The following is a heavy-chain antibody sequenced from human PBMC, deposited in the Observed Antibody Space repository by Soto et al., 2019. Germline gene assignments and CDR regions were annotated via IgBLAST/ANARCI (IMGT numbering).Heavy chain of an antibody. Sequence: PGGSLRLSCAASGFTFSSYAMSWVRQVPGKGLEWVSGISDSGGSTYYADSVKGRFTISRDNSQNTLSLQMNSLRAEDTAIYYCVKDTCYSSTCYYFEYWGQGTLVTVSS. D-gene: IGHD2-2*01. J-gene: IGHJ4*02. CDR3: VKDTCYSSTCYYFEY. CDR1: GFTFSSYA. V-gene: IGHV3-23*01. CDR2: ISDSGGST.